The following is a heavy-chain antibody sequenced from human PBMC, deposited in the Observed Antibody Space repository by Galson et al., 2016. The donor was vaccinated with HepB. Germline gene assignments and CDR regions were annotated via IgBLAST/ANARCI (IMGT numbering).Heavy chain of an antibody. J-gene: IGHJ4*02. CDR2: INWNGGSM. Sequence: SLRLSCAASGFTFDDYAMHWVRQVPGKGLEWVSGINWNGGSMGYADSVKGRFTVSRDNAKNSLYLQMNSLRAEDTAFYYCAKSDGAALSWYSGFGYWGQGTLVTVSS. CDR3: AKSDGAALSWYSGFGY. V-gene: IGHV3-9*01. D-gene: IGHD2-15*01. CDR1: GFTFDDYA.